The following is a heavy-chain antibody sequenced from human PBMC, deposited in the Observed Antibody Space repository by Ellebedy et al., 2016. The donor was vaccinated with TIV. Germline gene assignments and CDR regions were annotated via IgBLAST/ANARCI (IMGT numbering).Heavy chain of an antibody. Sequence: GESLKISCAASGFIFSSYEMNWVRQAPGKGLEWLSYISGSGGTKYYAGSVKGRFTISRDNAKKSLYLQMNSLRAEDTAVYYCARDLRGSEDYWGQGTVVTVSS. D-gene: IGHD5-12*01. CDR2: ISGSGGTK. CDR3: ARDLRGSEDY. V-gene: IGHV3-48*03. CDR1: GFIFSSYE. J-gene: IGHJ4*02.